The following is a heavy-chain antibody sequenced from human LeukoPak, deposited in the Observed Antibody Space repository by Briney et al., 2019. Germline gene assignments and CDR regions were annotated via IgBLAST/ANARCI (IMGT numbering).Heavy chain of an antibody. CDR3: AQDQGYNNGPDY. D-gene: IGHD3-10*01. J-gene: IGHJ4*02. Sequence: GGSLRLSCAASGFTFSSYWMHWVRQAPGKGLVWVSRINSDGSSTSYADSVKGRFTISRDNSKNSLFLQMNSLRGEDTALYYCAQDQGYNNGPDYWGQGTLVTVSS. CDR1: GFTFSSYW. CDR2: INSDGSST. V-gene: IGHV3-74*01.